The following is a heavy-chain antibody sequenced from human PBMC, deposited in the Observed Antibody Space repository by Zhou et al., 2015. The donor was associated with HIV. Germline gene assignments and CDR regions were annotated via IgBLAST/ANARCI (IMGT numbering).Heavy chain of an antibody. J-gene: IGHJ4*02. CDR1: GFTFSDNY. D-gene: IGHD6-19*01. Sequence: QVQLVESGGGVVQPGRSLRLSCAASGFTFSDNYMSWVRQAPGKGLQWLSYISTRADNIQYADSLEGRFTISRDNAKSSLYLQMNNLRAEDTAVYYCVGGWRSSGWRYWGQGNPGHRLL. CDR3: VGGWRSSGWRY. CDR2: ISTRADNI. V-gene: IGHV3-11*01.